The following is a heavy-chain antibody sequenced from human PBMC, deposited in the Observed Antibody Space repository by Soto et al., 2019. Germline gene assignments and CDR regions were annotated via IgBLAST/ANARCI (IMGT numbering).Heavy chain of an antibody. CDR2: IGTAGDT. J-gene: IGHJ6*02. Sequence: EVQLVESGGGLVQPGGSLRLSCAASGFTFSSYDMHWVRQATGKGLEWVSAIGTAGDTYYPGSVKGRFTISRENAKNSLYLQMNSLRAEDTAVYYCARGPLRYGPPPGMDVCVQGTTVTVS. V-gene: IGHV3-13*01. CDR3: ARGPLRYGPPPGMDV. CDR1: GFTFSSYD. D-gene: IGHD3-9*01.